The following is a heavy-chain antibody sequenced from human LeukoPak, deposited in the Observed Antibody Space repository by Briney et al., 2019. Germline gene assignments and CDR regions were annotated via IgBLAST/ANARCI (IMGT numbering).Heavy chain of an antibody. D-gene: IGHD3-22*01. CDR3: ARFTTMIVVVDKYYFDY. J-gene: IGHJ4*02. V-gene: IGHV3-21*01. Sequence: GGSLRLSCAASGFTFSSYSVNWVRQAPGKGLEWVSSISSSSSYIYYADSVKGRFTISRDNAKNSLYLQMNSLRAEDTAVYYCARFTTMIVVVDKYYFDYWGQGTLVTVSS. CDR2: ISSSSSYI. CDR1: GFTFSSYS.